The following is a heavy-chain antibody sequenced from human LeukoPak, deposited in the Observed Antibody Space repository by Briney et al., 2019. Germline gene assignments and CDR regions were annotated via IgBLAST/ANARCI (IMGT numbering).Heavy chain of an antibody. CDR3: AREVRRDGYTLPDY. CDR1: DGSISSYY. D-gene: IGHD5-24*01. Sequence: SETLSLTCTVSDGSISSYYWSWIRQPPGKGLEWIGYIYYSGSTNYNPSLKSRVTISVDTSKNQFSLKLSSVTAADTAVYYCAREVRRDGYTLPDYWGQGTLVTVSS. V-gene: IGHV4-59*01. J-gene: IGHJ4*02. CDR2: IYYSGST.